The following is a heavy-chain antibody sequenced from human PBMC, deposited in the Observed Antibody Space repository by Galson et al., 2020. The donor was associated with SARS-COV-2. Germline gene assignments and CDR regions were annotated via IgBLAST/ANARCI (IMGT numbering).Heavy chain of an antibody. CDR2: INHSGST. V-gene: IGHV4-34*01. J-gene: IGHJ4*02. Sequence: SETLSLTCAVYGGSFSGYYWSWIRQPPGKGLEWIGEINHSGSTNYNPSLKSRVTISVDTSKNQFSLKLSSVTAADTAVYYCARGRGIAVAWRPNHYFDYWGQGTLVTVSS. D-gene: IGHD6-19*01. CDR1: GGSFSGYY. CDR3: ARGRGIAVAWRPNHYFDY.